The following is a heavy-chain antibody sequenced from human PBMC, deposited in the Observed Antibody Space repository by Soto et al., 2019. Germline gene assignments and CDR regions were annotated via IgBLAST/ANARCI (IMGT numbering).Heavy chain of an antibody. CDR2: IKHDGSEK. Sequence: PGGSLRLSCAASGFTFSDYWMTWVRQAPGKGLEWVANIKHDGSEKYYVDSVKGRFTISGDNAKNSLYLQMNSLRAEDTAVYYCARDATDDFWSGSNNWFDPWGQGTLVTVSS. D-gene: IGHD3-3*01. CDR1: GFTFSDYW. J-gene: IGHJ5*02. V-gene: IGHV3-7*03. CDR3: ARDATDDFWSGSNNWFDP.